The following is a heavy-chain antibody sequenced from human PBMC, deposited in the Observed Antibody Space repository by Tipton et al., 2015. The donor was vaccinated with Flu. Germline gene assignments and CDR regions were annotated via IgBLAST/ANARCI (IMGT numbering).Heavy chain of an antibody. CDR1: GDSIISNSYH. Sequence: LRLSCTVSGDSIISNSYHWAWIRQPPGKGLEWIGSIYYTGNTFYNPSLTSRVTISLDTSKSQFSLRLTSVTAADTTLYYCAKVSSWSFFFDSWGQGTQVTVSP. D-gene: IGHD6-13*01. CDR3: AKVSSWSFFFDS. CDR2: IYYTGNT. V-gene: IGHV4-39*07. J-gene: IGHJ4*02.